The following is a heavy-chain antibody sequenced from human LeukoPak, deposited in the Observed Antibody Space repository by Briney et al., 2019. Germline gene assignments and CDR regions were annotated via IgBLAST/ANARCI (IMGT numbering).Heavy chain of an antibody. D-gene: IGHD3-22*01. J-gene: IGHJ4*02. CDR3: VGGVGYYYDSSGYYPFDY. Sequence: PSETLSLTCPVSGGPISGSSSYWGWFRHPQGMGLKWLGSIYYSGSTYYNPSLKSRVTISVDTSKNQFSLKLSSVTAADTAVYYCVGGVGYYYDSSGYYPFDYWGQGTLVTVSS. CDR2: IYYSGST. V-gene: IGHV4-39*01. CDR1: GGPISGSSSY.